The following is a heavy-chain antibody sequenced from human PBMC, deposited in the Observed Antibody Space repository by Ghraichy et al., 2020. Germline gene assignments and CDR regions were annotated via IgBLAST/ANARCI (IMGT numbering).Heavy chain of an antibody. Sequence: GESLNISCVASGFTFSSYGMQWVRQAPGKGLEWVAVIMSNGVTIYYGDSVKGRFTISRDNSKNTLYLQMNSLRAEDTAVYYCARDFGACSGGKCNSYFDSWGQGTLVTVSS. J-gene: IGHJ4*02. CDR3: ARDFGACSGGKCNSYFDS. CDR2: IMSNGVTI. CDR1: GFTFSSYG. D-gene: IGHD2-15*01. V-gene: IGHV3-33*01.